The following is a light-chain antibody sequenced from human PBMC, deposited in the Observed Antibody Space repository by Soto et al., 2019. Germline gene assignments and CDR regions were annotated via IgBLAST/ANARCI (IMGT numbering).Light chain of an antibody. CDR2: KAS. Sequence: DIQMTQSPSILSASVGDRVTITCRASQIISNLLAWYQQKPGKAPKLLIQKASNLETGVPSRFSGGGSGTDFTLTISSLQPDDFATYYCQQYNNFSTFGQGTRLETK. J-gene: IGKJ2*01. CDR1: QIISNL. CDR3: QQYNNFST. V-gene: IGKV1-5*03.